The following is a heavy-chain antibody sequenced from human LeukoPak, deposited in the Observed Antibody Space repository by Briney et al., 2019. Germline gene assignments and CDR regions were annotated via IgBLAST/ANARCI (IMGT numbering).Heavy chain of an antibody. CDR2: ISGSGGST. D-gene: IGHD3-22*01. CDR1: GFTFSSYA. Sequence: PGGSLRLSCAASGFTFSSYAMSWVRQAPGKGLEWVSAISGSGGSTYYADSVKGRFTISRDNSKNTLYLQMNSLRAEDTAVYYCAKGLPKSPRITMIVVVIKKGFDAFDIWGQGTMVTVSS. J-gene: IGHJ3*02. V-gene: IGHV3-23*01. CDR3: AKGLPKSPRITMIVVVIKKGFDAFDI.